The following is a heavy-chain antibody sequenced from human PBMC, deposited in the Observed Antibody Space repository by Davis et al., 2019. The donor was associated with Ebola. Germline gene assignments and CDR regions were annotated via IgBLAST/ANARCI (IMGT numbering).Heavy chain of an antibody. CDR2: IYYSGST. Sequence: PSETLSLTCTVSGGSISSYYWSWIRQPPGKGLEWIGYIYYSGSTNYNPSLKSRVTISVDTSKNQFSLKLSSVTAADTAVYYCARVHGSSSSYFDYWGQGTLVTVSS. V-gene: IGHV4-59*08. CDR1: GGSISSYY. D-gene: IGHD6-6*01. CDR3: ARVHGSSSSYFDY. J-gene: IGHJ4*02.